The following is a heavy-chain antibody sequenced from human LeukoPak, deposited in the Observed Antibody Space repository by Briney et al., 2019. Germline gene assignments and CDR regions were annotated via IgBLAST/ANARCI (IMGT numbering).Heavy chain of an antibody. V-gene: IGHV3-23*01. D-gene: IGHD2-21*01. Sequence: GGSLRLSCAASGFTVSSNYMSWVRQAPGKGLEWVSAISGSGGSTYYADSVKGRFAISRDNSKNTLYLQMNSLRAEDTAVYYCARDTAHSPILDYWGQGTLVTVSS. CDR3: ARDTAHSPILDY. CDR1: GFTVSSNY. CDR2: ISGSGGST. J-gene: IGHJ4*02.